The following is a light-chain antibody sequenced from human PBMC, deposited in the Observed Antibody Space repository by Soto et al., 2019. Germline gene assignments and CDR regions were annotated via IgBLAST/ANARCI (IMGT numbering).Light chain of an antibody. J-gene: IGLJ2*01. Sequence: QSALTQPPSASGTPGQRVTISCSGSSSNIGRNTVSWFQQLPGTAPKLLIYSNNQRPSGVPDRFSGSKSGTSASLAISGLQSEDEADYYCAAWDDSLNGVVFGGGTKLTVL. CDR3: AAWDDSLNGVV. CDR1: SSNIGRNT. CDR2: SNN. V-gene: IGLV1-44*01.